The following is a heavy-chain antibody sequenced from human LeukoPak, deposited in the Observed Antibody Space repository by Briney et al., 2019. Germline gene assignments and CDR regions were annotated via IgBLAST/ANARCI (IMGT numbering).Heavy chain of an antibody. D-gene: IGHD3-10*01. J-gene: IGHJ6*03. CDR2: IWYDGSNK. Sequence: PGRSLRLSCAASGFTFSSYGMHWVRQAPGKGLEWVAVIWYDGSNKYYADSVKGRFTISRDNSKNTLYLQMNSLRAEDTAVYYCAKEGYYGSGSYYVDVWGKGTTVTVSS. V-gene: IGHV3-33*06. CDR3: AKEGYYGSGSYYVDV. CDR1: GFTFSSYG.